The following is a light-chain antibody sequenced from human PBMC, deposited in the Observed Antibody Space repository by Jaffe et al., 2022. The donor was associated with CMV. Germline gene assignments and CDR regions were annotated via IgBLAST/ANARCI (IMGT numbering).Light chain of an antibody. V-gene: IGKV1-33*01. CDR1: QDISNY. CDR2: DAS. CDR3: QQYGPGYT. J-gene: IGKJ2*01. Sequence: DIQMTQSPSSLSASVGDRVTITCQASQDISNYLNWYQQKPGKAPKLLIYDASNLETGVPSRFSGSGSGTDFTFTISSLQPEDIATYYCQQYGPGYTFGQGTKLEIK.